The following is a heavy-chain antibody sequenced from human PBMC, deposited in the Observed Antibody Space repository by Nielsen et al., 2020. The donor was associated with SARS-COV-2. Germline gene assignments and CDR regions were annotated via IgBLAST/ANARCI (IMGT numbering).Heavy chain of an antibody. V-gene: IGHV3-30*03. D-gene: IGHD6-13*01. CDR3: AREGSAAAVSGFDY. CDR1: GFTFSSYG. J-gene: IGHJ4*02. CDR2: ISYDRSNK. Sequence: GSLRLSCAASGFTFSSYGMHWVRQAPGKGLEWVAVISYDRSNKYYADSVKGRFTISRDNSKNTLYLQMNSLRAEDTAVYYCAREGSAAAVSGFDYWGQGTLVTVSS.